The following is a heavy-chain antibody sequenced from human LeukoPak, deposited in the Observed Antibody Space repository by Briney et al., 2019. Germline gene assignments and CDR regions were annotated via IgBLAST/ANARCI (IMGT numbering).Heavy chain of an antibody. Sequence: SETLSLTCAVYGGSFSGYYWSWIRQPPGKGLEWIGEINHSGSTNYNPSLKSRVTISVDTSKNQFSLKLSSVAAADTAVYYCARGRASPTHYYYYYMDVWGKGTTVTVSS. J-gene: IGHJ6*03. D-gene: IGHD5-12*01. CDR1: GGSFSGYY. CDR2: INHSGST. CDR3: ARGRASPTHYYYYYMDV. V-gene: IGHV4-34*01.